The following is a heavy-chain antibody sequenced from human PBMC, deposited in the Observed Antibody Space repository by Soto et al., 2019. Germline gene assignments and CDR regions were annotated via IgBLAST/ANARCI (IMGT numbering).Heavy chain of an antibody. D-gene: IGHD6-13*01. Sequence: EVQLLESGGHFVQPGGSLRLSCAASGFTFSTHAMSWVRQAPGKGLEWIEDVTGSGSNTYYADSVKGRFTISRDNAKSTLFLQMNSLRAEDTAVYYCAKSVTAAGTNYCGQGTLVTVSS. J-gene: IGHJ4*02. CDR2: VTGSGSNT. CDR1: GFTFSTHA. V-gene: IGHV3-23*01. CDR3: AKSVTAAGTNY.